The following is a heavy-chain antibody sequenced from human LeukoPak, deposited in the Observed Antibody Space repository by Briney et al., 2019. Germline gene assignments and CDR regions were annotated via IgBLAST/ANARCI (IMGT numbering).Heavy chain of an antibody. J-gene: IGHJ6*03. D-gene: IGHD1-7*01. CDR2: FYHIGSA. CDR3: ARDGELELPTPYYYYYMDV. V-gene: IGHV4-61*08. Sequence: SQTLSLTCTVSGGSISSGGYYWTWIRQPPGKGLECIGYFYHIGSANHNPSFKSRVTMSVDTSKNQFSLKLSSVTAADTAVYYCARDGELELPTPYYYYYMDVWGKGTTVTVSS. CDR1: GGSISSGGYY.